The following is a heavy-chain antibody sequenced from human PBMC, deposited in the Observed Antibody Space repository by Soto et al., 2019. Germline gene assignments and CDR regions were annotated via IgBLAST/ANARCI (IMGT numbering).Heavy chain of an antibody. CDR1: GFTFSAYY. J-gene: IGHJ4*02. V-gene: IGHV1-2*02. CDR2: INPYSGGT. CDR3: ARARVTDDYYY. D-gene: IGHD4-17*01. Sequence: GASVKVSCKASGFTFSAYYIYWVRQAPGQGLERIGWINPYSGGTNNAQKLQGRVTMTRDTSTSTAYMELRSLRSDDTAVYYCARARVTDDYYYWGQGTLVTAPQ.